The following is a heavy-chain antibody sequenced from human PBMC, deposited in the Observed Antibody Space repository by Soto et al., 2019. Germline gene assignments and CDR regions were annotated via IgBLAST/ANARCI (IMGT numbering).Heavy chain of an antibody. D-gene: IGHD3-10*01. Sequence: QVQLVESGGGVVQPGTSLRLSCAASGFTFTSYGLHWVRQAPGKGLEWVAGISYDGSKKYFADSVKGRFTISRDNPRSTLFLDMNSLRGEYTAIYYCAKTWFGEDNYGMDVWGQGTTVTVSS. CDR2: ISYDGSKK. CDR3: AKTWFGEDNYGMDV. V-gene: IGHV3-30*18. J-gene: IGHJ6*02. CDR1: GFTFTSYG.